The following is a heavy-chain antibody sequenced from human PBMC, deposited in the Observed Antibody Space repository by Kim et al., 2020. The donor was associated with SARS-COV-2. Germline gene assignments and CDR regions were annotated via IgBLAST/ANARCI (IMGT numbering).Heavy chain of an antibody. D-gene: IGHD6-6*01. CDR2: ISTSSSYI. CDR3: VRRLSIARSYYFHGLDV. V-gene: IGHV3-21*01. Sequence: GGSLRLSCAASGFTFNTYSMNWVRQAPGTGLEWISSISTSSSYIEYTDSVKGRFTISRDNANNTLYLQMNGLRADDTAVYYCVRRLSIARSYYFHGLDVWGQGTTVTVSS. J-gene: IGHJ6*02. CDR1: GFTFNTYS.